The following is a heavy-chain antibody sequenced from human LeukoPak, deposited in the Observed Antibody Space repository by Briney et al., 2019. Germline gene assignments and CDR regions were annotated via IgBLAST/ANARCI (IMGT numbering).Heavy chain of an antibody. CDR2: IGHVGDT. CDR1: GFAFSSYD. V-gene: IGHV3-13*01. D-gene: IGHD1-26*01. Sequence: GGSLRLSCAASGFAFSSYDMHWVRQVSGKGLEWVSAIGHVGDTYYADSVKGRFTISREDAENYFFLQMNSLRAGDTAVYFCAALGDSIYWGQGTLVTVSS. CDR3: AALGDSIY. J-gene: IGHJ4*02.